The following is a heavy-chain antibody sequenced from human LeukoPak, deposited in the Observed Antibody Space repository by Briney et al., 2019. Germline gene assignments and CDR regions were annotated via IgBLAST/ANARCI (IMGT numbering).Heavy chain of an antibody. V-gene: IGHV4-59*01. J-gene: IGHJ5*02. CDR2: IYYSGST. Sequence: EPSETLSLTCTVSGGSISSYYWSWIRQPPGKGLEWIGYIYYSGSTNYNPSLKSRVTISVDTSKNQFSLKLSSVTAADTAVYYCARDLIASNWLDPWGQGTLVTVSS. D-gene: IGHD3-9*01. CDR3: ARDLIASNWLDP. CDR1: GGSISSYY.